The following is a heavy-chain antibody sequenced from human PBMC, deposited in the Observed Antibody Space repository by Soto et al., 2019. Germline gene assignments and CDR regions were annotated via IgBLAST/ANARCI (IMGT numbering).Heavy chain of an antibody. CDR3: ARDGRPYCSSTSCYYYYGMDV. Sequence: GGSLRLSCAASGFTFSDYYMSWIRQAPGKGLEWISYISSSGSTIYYADSVKGRFTISRDNAKNSLYLQMNSLRAEDTAVYYCARDGRPYCSSTSCYYYYGMDVWGQGTTVTVSS. CDR2: ISSSGSTI. CDR1: GFTFSDYY. D-gene: IGHD2-2*01. V-gene: IGHV3-11*01. J-gene: IGHJ6*02.